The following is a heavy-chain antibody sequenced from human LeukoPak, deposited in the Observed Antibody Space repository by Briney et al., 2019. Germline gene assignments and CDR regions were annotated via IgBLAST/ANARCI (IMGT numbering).Heavy chain of an antibody. CDR1: GFTFSSYG. J-gene: IGHJ3*01. CDR2: IRYDGSDK. D-gene: IGHD3-3*01. Sequence: PGGSLRLSCAASGFTFSSYGMHWVRQAPGKGLEWVAFIRYDGSDKYYADSVKGRFTISRDNSKNTLYLQMNSLRAEDTAVYYCAKTDYDFAGVWGQGTMVTVSS. CDR3: AKTDYDFAGV. V-gene: IGHV3-30*02.